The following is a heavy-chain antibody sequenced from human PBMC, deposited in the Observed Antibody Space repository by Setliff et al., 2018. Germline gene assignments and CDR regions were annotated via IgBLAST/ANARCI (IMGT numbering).Heavy chain of an antibody. CDR1: GYSIGSGYY. D-gene: IGHD3-22*01. CDR3: ARRYYDSTGYYYYAFDI. CDR2: ISHSGYT. J-gene: IGHJ3*02. V-gene: IGHV4-38-2*01. Sequence: ASETLSLTCGVTGYSIGSGYYWGWIRLSPGKGLEWIGDISHSGYTYYNPSLSSRVVISVDTSKNLVSLKLSSVTAADTAIYYCARRYYDSTGYYYYAFDIWGRGTMVTVSS.